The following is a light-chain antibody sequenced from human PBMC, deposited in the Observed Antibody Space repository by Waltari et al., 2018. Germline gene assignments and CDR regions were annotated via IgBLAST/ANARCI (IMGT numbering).Light chain of an antibody. CDR1: HIGTYT. V-gene: IGLV3-21*04. CDR3: HVWHPHVDPGV. CDR2: YDR. J-gene: IGLJ1*01. Sequence: SYVVTQPPSVSVAPGATATITCRVDHIGTYTLHWYQQKAGQAPVLVLFYDRDRPSGIPDRFSGSNSGNTATLTISRVEAGDEARYYCHVWHPHVDPGVFGTGTEVTVL.